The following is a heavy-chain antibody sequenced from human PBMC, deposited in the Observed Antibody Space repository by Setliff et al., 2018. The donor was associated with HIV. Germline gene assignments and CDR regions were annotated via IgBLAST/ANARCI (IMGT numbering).Heavy chain of an antibody. CDR1: GGSMNIHY. Sequence: SETLSLTCTVSGGSMNIHYWTWIRQPPGKGLEWIGSISYSGVTHDNPSLKSRFTISVDTSKNQISLRLNSLTAADTALYYCARGTTLNVVPDAFDIWGQGTMVTVSS. V-gene: IGHV4-59*08. D-gene: IGHD4-17*01. CDR2: ISYSGVT. CDR3: ARGTTLNVVPDAFDI. J-gene: IGHJ3*02.